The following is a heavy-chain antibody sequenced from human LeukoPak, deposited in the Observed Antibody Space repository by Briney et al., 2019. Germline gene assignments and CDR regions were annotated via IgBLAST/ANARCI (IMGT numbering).Heavy chain of an antibody. J-gene: IGHJ4*02. CDR2: ISSSSSY. D-gene: IGHD5-24*01. CDR3: ARDPSDGYNPLFVY. CDR1: GFTFSSYS. V-gene: IGHV3-21*01. Sequence: GGSLRLSCAASGFTFSSYSMNWVRQAPGKGPEWVSFISSSSSYKYADSVKGRFTISRDNVKNSLYLQMNSLRAEDTAVYYCARDPSDGYNPLFVYWGQGALVTVSS.